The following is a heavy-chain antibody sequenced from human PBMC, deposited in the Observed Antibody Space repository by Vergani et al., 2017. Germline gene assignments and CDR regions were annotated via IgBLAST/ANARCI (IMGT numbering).Heavy chain of an antibody. CDR2: ICHTEDT. CDR3: ARGYYYDSSGAGAFDI. Sequence: QVQLQESGPGLVKPPGTLSLTCAVSGDSISSNNCWTWVRQPPGKGLEWIGEICHTEDTKYSPSLKSRVTVSVDESRNLFSLRLNSVTAADTAVYYCARGYYYDSSGAGAFDIWGQGTMVTVSS. J-gene: IGHJ3*02. CDR1: GDSISSNNC. V-gene: IGHV4-4*03. D-gene: IGHD3-22*01.